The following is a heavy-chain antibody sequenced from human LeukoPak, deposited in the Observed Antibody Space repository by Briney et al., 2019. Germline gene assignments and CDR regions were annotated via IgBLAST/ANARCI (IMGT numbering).Heavy chain of an antibody. CDR3: AREDPNPTIFGVVAYYYYYMDV. J-gene: IGHJ6*03. V-gene: IGHV3-7*01. CDR1: GFTFSNYW. D-gene: IGHD3-3*01. Sequence: GGSLILSCAASGFTFSNYWMSWVRRAPGKGLEWVANIKQDGSETYYVDSVRGRFTISRDNAKNSLYLQMNSLRAEDTAVYYCAREDPNPTIFGVVAYYYYYMDVWGKGTTVTVSS. CDR2: IKQDGSET.